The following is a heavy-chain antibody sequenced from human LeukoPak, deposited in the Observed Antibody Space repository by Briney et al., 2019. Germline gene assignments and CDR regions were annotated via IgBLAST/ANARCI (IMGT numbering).Heavy chain of an antibody. CDR1: GFTFSSYW. Sequence: GGSLRLSCAASGFTFSSYWMSWVRQAPGKGLEWVANIKQDGSEKYYVDSVKGRFTISRDNAKNSLYLQMNSLRAEDTAVYYCARSHCSSTSCYSYYYYYGMDVWGQGTTVTVSS. J-gene: IGHJ6*02. CDR3: ARSHCSSTSCYSYYYYYGMDV. D-gene: IGHD2-2*01. CDR2: IKQDGSEK. V-gene: IGHV3-7*01.